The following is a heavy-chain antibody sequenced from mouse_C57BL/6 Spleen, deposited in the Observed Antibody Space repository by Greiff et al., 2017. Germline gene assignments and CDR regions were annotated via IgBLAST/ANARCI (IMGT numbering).Heavy chain of an antibody. CDR2: ISSGSSTI. Sequence: DVKLVESGGGLVKPGGSLKLSCAASGFTFSDYGMHWVRQAPEKGLEWVAYISSGSSTIYYADTVKGRFTISRDNAKNTLFLQMTSLRSEDTAMYYCARWQYYYAMDYWGQGTSVTVSS. CDR1: GFTFSDYG. CDR3: ARWQYYYAMDY. V-gene: IGHV5-17*01. J-gene: IGHJ4*01.